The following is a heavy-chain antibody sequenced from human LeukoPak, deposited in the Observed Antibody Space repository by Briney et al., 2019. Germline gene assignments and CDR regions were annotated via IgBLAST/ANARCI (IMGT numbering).Heavy chain of an antibody. J-gene: IGHJ6*02. CDR3: AKDRALRFLEWLSYYGMDV. D-gene: IGHD3-3*01. CDR1: GFTFSDYY. V-gene: IGHV3-23*01. CDR2: ISGSGGST. Sequence: RGSLRLSCAASGFTFSDYYMSWVRQAPGKGLEWVSAISGSGGSTYYADSVKGRFTISRDNSKNTLYLQMNSLRAEDTAVYYCAKDRALRFLEWLSYYGMDVWGQGTTVTVSS.